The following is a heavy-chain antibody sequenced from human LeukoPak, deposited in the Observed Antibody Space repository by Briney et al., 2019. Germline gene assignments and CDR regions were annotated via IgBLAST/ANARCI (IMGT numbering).Heavy chain of an antibody. CDR3: ARDWGYTSSWSPGRYFQH. J-gene: IGHJ1*01. V-gene: IGHV1-18*01. CDR2: ISAYNDNT. Sequence: ASVKVSCKASGYTFTSYGISWVRQAPGQGLEWMGWISAYNDNTNYAQKLQGRVTMTTDTSTSTAYMELRSLRSDDTAVYYCARDWGYTSSWSPGRYFQHWGQGTLVTVSS. D-gene: IGHD6-13*01. CDR1: GYTFTSYG.